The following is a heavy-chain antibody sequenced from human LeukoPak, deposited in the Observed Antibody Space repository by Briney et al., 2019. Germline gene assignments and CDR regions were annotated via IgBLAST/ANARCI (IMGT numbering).Heavy chain of an antibody. CDR2: FDPEDGET. D-gene: IGHD6-19*01. CDR1: GYTLTELS. CDR3: ATAGGSGLRGDYGTDV. J-gene: IGHJ6*02. Sequence: ASVKVSCKVSGYTLTELSMHWVRQAPGKGLEWMGGFDPEDGETIYAQKFQGRVTMTEDTSTDTAYMELSSLRSEDTAVYYCATAGGSGLRGDYGTDVWGQGPTVTVSS. V-gene: IGHV1-24*01.